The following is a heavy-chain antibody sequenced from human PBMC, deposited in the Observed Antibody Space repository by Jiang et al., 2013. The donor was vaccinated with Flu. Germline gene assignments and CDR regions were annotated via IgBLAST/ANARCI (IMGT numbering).Heavy chain of an antibody. J-gene: IGHJ4*02. CDR1: GFTFSRCA. CDR3: AKGEVLRLGELSPFDY. D-gene: IGHD3-16*02. V-gene: IGHV3-23*04. CDR2: ISGSGGAT. Sequence: QLVESGGDPVRPGGSLRLSCAASGFTFSRCAMSWVRQAPGKGLEWISGISGSGGATYYADSVRGRFTISRDNYKSTLHLQMNSLRPEDTAVYYCAKGEVLRLGELSPFDYWGQGTRVSVSS.